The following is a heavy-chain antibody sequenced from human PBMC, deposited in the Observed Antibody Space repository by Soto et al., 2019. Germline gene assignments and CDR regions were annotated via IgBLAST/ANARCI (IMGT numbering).Heavy chain of an antibody. CDR3: ARISWAVAGTSYFDC. CDR1: GFSLSTSGMC. V-gene: IGHV2-70*01. J-gene: IGHJ4*02. D-gene: IGHD6-19*01. CDR2: IDWDDDK. Sequence: SGPTLVNPTQTLTLTCTFSGFSLSTSGMCVSWIRQPPGKALEWLALIDWDDDKYYSTSLKTRLTISKDTSKNQVVLTMTNMDPVDTATYYCARISWAVAGTSYFDCWGQGTLVTVSS.